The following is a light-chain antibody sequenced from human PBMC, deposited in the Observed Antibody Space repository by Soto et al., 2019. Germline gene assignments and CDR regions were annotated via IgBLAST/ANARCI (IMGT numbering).Light chain of an antibody. CDR1: QSISSW. J-gene: IGKJ1*01. Sequence: DIQMTKSPSTLSASVGDRVTITCRARQSISSWLAWYQQKPGKAPKVLIYKASTLESGVPSRFSGSGSGTEFTLTISSLQPDDFATYYCQQYNSYPWTFGQGTKVEIK. V-gene: IGKV1-5*03. CDR3: QQYNSYPWT. CDR2: KAS.